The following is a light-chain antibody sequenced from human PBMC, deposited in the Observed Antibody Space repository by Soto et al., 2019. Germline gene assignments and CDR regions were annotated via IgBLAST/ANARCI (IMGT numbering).Light chain of an antibody. CDR2: LNSDGRH. CDR3: QTWGTAIHDVV. J-gene: IGLJ2*01. Sequence: QSVLTQSPSASASLGASVKLTCTLSSGHSNYAIAWHQQRPEKGPRYLMKLNSDGRHSKGDGIPDRFSGSSSGAERHLTISSLQSEDEADYYCQTWGTAIHDVVFGGGTKLTVL. V-gene: IGLV4-69*01. CDR1: SGHSNYA.